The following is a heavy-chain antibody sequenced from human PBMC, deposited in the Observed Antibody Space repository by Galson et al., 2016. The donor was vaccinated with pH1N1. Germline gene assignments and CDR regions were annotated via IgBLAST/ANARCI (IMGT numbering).Heavy chain of an antibody. CDR1: GGSVSRGTYY. D-gene: IGHD2-21*02. CDR3: AIMYCGGDCPPGYFDL. V-gene: IGHV4-61*04. J-gene: IGHJ2*01. Sequence: ETLSLTCSVSGGSVSRGTYYWSWLRQSPGKRLEWIGYVYYNGKTNYNPSLKRRVSMSIDRSKNQFSLTLRSEDTAIYYCAIMYCGGDCPPGYFDLWGRGTLVTVSS. CDR2: VYYNGKT.